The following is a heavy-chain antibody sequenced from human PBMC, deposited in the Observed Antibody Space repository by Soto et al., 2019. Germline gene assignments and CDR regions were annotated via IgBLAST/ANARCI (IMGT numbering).Heavy chain of an antibody. CDR2: IGSNGGST. D-gene: IGHD6-13*01. Sequence: GGSLRLSCAASGFTFSSYWMHWVRQAPGKGLVWVSRIGSNGGSTYADSVKGRFTISRDNSKNTLYLQMNSLRAEDTAVYYCAKEARSSSWRGYFDYWGQGTLVTVSS. V-gene: IGHV3-74*01. CDR3: AKEARSSSWRGYFDY. CDR1: GFTFSSYW. J-gene: IGHJ4*02.